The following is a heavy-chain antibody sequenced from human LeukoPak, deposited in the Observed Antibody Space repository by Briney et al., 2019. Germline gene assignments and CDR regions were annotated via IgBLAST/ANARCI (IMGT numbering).Heavy chain of an antibody. CDR3: ARVRDGDYDY. Sequence: PSETLSLTCAVSGGSISSSNWWSWVRQPPGKGLEWIGEIYHSGSTNYNPSLKSRVTISVDTSKNQFSLKLSSVTAADTAVYYCARVRDGDYDYWGQGTLVTVSS. V-gene: IGHV4-4*02. CDR1: GGSISSSNW. J-gene: IGHJ4*02. CDR2: IYHSGST. D-gene: IGHD4-17*01.